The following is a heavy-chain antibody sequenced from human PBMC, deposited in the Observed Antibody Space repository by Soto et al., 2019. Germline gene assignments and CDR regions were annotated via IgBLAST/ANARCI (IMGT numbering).Heavy chain of an antibody. D-gene: IGHD5-18*01. CDR3: ARVNSYGYDAFDI. CDR1: GYTFTGYY. CDR2: INPNSGGT. Sequence: ASVKVSCKASGYTFTGYYMHWVRQAPGQGLEWMGWINPNSGGTNYAQKFQGWVTMTRDTSISTAYMELSRLRSDDTAVYYCARVNSYGYDAFDIWGQGTMVTVS. V-gene: IGHV1-2*04. J-gene: IGHJ3*02.